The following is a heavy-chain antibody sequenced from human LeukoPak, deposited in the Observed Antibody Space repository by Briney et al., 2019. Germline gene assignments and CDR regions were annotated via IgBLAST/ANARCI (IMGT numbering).Heavy chain of an antibody. V-gene: IGHV3-49*04. CDR2: IRSKAYGGTT. CDR1: GFTFGDYA. CDR3: TRDPPLYYYYGMDA. Sequence: AGGSLRLSCTASGFTFGDYAMSWVRQAPGKGLEWVGFIRSKAYGGTTEYAASVKGRFTISRDDSKSIAYLQMNSLKTEDTAVYYCTRDPPLYYYYGMDAWGQGTTVTVSS. J-gene: IGHJ6*02.